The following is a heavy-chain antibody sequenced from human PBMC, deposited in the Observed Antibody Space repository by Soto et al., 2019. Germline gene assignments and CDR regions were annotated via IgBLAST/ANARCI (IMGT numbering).Heavy chain of an antibody. V-gene: IGHV3-23*01. CDR3: ARGRDYDFWSGYPNWFDP. Sequence: EVQLLESGGGLVQPGGSLRLSCAASGFTCSSYAMRWVRQAPGKGLEWVSAISGSGGSTYYADSVKGRFTISRDNSKNTLYLQMNSLRGEDTALYYCARGRDYDFWSGYPNWFDPWGQGTLVTVSS. CDR1: GFTCSSYA. D-gene: IGHD3-3*01. CDR2: ISGSGGST. J-gene: IGHJ5*02.